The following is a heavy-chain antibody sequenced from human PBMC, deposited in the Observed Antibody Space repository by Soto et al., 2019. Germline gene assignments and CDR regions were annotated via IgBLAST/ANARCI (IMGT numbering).Heavy chain of an antibody. Sequence: EVQLLESGGGLVQPGGSLRLSCAASGFTFSSYAMSWVRQAPGKGLEWVSAISGSGGSTYYADSVKGRFTISRDNSKNTLYLQMNSLKTEDTAVYYCTTDGDGGFDNWGQGILVTVSS. CDR3: TTDGDGGFDN. V-gene: IGHV3-23*01. CDR1: GFTFSSYA. D-gene: IGHD3-16*01. J-gene: IGHJ4*02. CDR2: ISGSGGST.